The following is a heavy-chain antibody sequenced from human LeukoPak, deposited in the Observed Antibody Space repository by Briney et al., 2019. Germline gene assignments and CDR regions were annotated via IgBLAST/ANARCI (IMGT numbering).Heavy chain of an antibody. V-gene: IGHV1-18*01. CDR2: ISAFIGKT. J-gene: IGHJ4*02. D-gene: IGHD3-16*01. CDR3: ARDGYYDYVWGSYPLTY. Sequence: ASVKVSCKASGYTFTSYGISWVRQAPGQGREWMGWISAFIGKTNYAQKLQGRVTMTTDTSTSTAYMELRSLRSDDTAVYYCARDGYYDYVWGSYPLTYWGQGTLVTVSS. CDR1: GYTFTSYG.